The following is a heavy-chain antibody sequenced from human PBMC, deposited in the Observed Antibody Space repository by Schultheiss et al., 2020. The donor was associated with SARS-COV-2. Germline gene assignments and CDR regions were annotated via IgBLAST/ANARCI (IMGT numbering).Heavy chain of an antibody. CDR2: IYHSGST. CDR1: GYSISRGYY. J-gene: IGHJ4*02. Sequence: SETLSLTCAVSGYSISRGYYWGWIRQPPGKGLEWIGSIYHSGSTYYNPSLKSRVTISVDTSKNQFSLKLSSVTAADTAVYYCARAWLSGSYEMSYFDYWGQGTLVTVSS. CDR3: ARAWLSGSYEMSYFDY. V-gene: IGHV4-38-2*01. D-gene: IGHD1-26*01.